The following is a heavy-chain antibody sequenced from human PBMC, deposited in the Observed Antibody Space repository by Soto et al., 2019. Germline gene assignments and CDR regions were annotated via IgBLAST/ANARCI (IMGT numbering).Heavy chain of an antibody. Sequence: EVQLLETGGGLVQPGGSLTLSCAASGFTFRNYAMSWVRQAPGKGLGLVSAISGGGISTYYADSVRGRFTISRDNSRNTLNLRMNRLRAEDTAVYYCARDAISMVRGTNNWINPWGQGTLVTVYS. CDR1: GFTFRNYA. J-gene: IGHJ5*02. D-gene: IGHD3-10*01. CDR2: ISGGGIST. CDR3: ARDAISMVRGTNNWINP. V-gene: IGHV3-23*01.